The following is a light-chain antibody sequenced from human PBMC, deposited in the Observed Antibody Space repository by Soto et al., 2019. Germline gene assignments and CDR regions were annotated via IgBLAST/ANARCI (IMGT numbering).Light chain of an antibody. Sequence: EIVLTQSPGTLSLSRGEGDTLSCRASQSVSSNSLAWYQQKPGQAPRLLIYGASTRATGIPDRFSGSGSGTDFTLTINRLEPEDFAVYYCQQYGSSPLTFGGGTKVEIK. V-gene: IGKV3-20*01. J-gene: IGKJ4*01. CDR3: QQYGSSPLT. CDR1: QSVSSNS. CDR2: GAS.